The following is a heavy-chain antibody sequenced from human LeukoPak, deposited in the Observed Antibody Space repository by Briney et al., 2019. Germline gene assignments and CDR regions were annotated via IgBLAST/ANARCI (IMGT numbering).Heavy chain of an antibody. Sequence: SETLSLTCIVSGGSISGYYWSWIRQPPGKGLEWIGEIVHSGNTKYNPSLKSRVTILVDTTKNQFSLNLTSVTAADTAVYYCARFRSSTWYKGAFDIWGQGTMVTVAS. CDR2: IVHSGNT. J-gene: IGHJ3*02. CDR1: GGSISGYY. V-gene: IGHV4-34*12. CDR3: ARFRSSTWYKGAFDI. D-gene: IGHD6-13*01.